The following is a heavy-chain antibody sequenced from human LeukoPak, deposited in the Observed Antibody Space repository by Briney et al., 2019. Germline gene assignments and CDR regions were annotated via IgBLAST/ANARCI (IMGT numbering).Heavy chain of an antibody. CDR3: ARSHLYYYDSSSYYQGEGMDV. Sequence: ASVKVSCKASGYTFTSYDINWVRQATGQGLEWMGWMNPNSGNTGYAQKFQGRVTMTRNTSISTAYMELSSLRSEDTAVYYCARSHLYYYDSSSYYQGEGMDVWGQGTTVTVSS. V-gene: IGHV1-8*01. CDR1: GYTFTSYD. D-gene: IGHD3-22*01. J-gene: IGHJ6*02. CDR2: MNPNSGNT.